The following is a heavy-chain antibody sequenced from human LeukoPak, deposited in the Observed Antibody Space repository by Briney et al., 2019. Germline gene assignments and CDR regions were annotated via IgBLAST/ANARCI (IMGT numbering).Heavy chain of an antibody. Sequence: ASVKVSCKASGYTFTIYYMHWVRQAPGQGLEWMGWISAYNGNTNYAQKLQGRVTMTTDTSTSTAYMELRSLRSDDTAVYYCARVRIVVVVAATWGDYWGQGTLVTVSS. CDR3: ARVRIVVVVAATWGDY. J-gene: IGHJ4*02. CDR1: GYTFTIYY. CDR2: ISAYNGNT. V-gene: IGHV1-18*04. D-gene: IGHD2-15*01.